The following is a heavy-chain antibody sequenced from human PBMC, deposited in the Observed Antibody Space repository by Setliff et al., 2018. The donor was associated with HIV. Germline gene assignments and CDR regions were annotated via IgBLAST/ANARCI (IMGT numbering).Heavy chain of an antibody. D-gene: IGHD6-13*01. CDR3: ARILVAAAGTGFDP. CDR2: IYHSGST. J-gene: IGHJ5*02. V-gene: IGHV4-59*12. Sequence: SETLSLTCTVSGGSIGSYCWSWIRQPPGKGLEWIGSIYHSGSTYYNPSLKSRVTISVDTSKNQFSLKVSSVTAADTAVYYCARILVAAAGTGFDPWGQGILVTVSS. CDR1: GGSIGSYC.